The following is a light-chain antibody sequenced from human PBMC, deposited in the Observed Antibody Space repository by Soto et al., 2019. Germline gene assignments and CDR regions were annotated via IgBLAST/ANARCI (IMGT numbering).Light chain of an antibody. CDR2: EVS. CDR3: SSYAGSNGLL. Sequence: QSALTQPPSASGSPGQSVTISCTGTSSDIGGYNFVSWYQQHPGKVPKIIIYEVSKRPSGVPGRFSGSKSGNTASLTVSGLQTEDEDDYYCSSYAGSNGLLFGGGTKLTVL. CDR1: SSDIGGYNF. J-gene: IGLJ3*02. V-gene: IGLV2-8*01.